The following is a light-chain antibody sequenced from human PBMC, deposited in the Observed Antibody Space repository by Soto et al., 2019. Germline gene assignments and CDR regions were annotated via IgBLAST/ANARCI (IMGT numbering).Light chain of an antibody. CDR3: QQANSFPLT. J-gene: IGKJ5*01. CDR1: QSVSGK. Sequence: EIVMTQSPATMSVSPGETATLSCRASQSVSGKLAWFQQKPGQAPRLLISGSSTRATGIPARFNGSGSGTDFTLTISSLQPEDFATYYCQQANSFPLTFGQGTQLEIK. CDR2: GSS. V-gene: IGKV3D-15*01.